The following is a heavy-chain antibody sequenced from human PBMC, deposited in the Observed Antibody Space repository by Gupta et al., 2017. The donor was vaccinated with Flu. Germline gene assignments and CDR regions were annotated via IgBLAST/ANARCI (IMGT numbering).Heavy chain of an antibody. CDR3: AKDVQDCSRTSCSYYYYFGIDV. D-gene: IGHD2-2*01. CDR2: ISKDGSKQ. Sequence: RQVPGKGLGWVAVISKDGSKQFYADSVKGRFTISRDNSDNTLNLQLNNLRPEDTATYYCAKDVQDCSRTSCSYYYYFGIDVWGHGTTVTVS. V-gene: IGHV3-30*18. J-gene: IGHJ6*02.